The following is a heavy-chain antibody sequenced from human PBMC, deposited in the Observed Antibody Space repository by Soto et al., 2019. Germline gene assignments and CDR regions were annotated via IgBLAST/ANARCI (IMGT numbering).Heavy chain of an antibody. D-gene: IGHD4-17*01. Sequence: SETLSLTCTVSGGSVSSGSYYWSWIRQPPGKGLEWIGYIYYSGSTNYNPSLKSRVTISVDTSKNQFSLKLSSVTAADTTVYYCARDSVRRDYGDYEPDAFDIWGQGTMVTVSS. V-gene: IGHV4-61*01. CDR2: IYYSGST. CDR3: ARDSVRRDYGDYEPDAFDI. CDR1: GGSVSSGSYY. J-gene: IGHJ3*02.